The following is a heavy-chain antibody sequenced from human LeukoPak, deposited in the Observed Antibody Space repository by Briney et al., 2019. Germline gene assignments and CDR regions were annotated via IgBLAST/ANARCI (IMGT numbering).Heavy chain of an antibody. J-gene: IGHJ6*03. CDR2: IWYGGSNK. Sequence: PGRSLRLSCAASGFTFSSYGMHWVRQAPGKGLEWVAVIWYGGSNKYYADSVKGRFTISRDNSKNTLYLQMNSLKAEDTAVYYCAKDHVPGIAAAVLYYMDVWGKGTTVTVSS. D-gene: IGHD6-13*01. V-gene: IGHV3-30*18. CDR1: GFTFSSYG. CDR3: AKDHVPGIAAAVLYYMDV.